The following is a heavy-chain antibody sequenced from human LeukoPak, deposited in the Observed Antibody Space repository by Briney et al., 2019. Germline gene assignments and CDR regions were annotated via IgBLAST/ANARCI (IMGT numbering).Heavy chain of an antibody. V-gene: IGHV3-53*01. J-gene: IGHJ4*02. CDR2: IYSGGST. Sequence: GGSLRLSCAASGFTVSSNYMSWVRQAPGKGLEWVSVIYSGGSTYYRDSVKGRFTVSRDNFKSTLYLQMNNLRLEDTAVYYCVRDGGGGYNQIDYWGQGILVTVSS. CDR1: GFTVSSNY. D-gene: IGHD6-25*01. CDR3: VRDGGGGYNQIDY.